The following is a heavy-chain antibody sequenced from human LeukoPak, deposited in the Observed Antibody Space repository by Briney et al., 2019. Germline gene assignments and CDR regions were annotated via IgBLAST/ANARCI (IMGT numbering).Heavy chain of an antibody. CDR2: TGGNGDTS. Sequence: PGGSLRLSCAASGFTFSHYAMHWVRQAPGKGLEYVSATGGNGDTSYYADSVKGRFTISRDNSKNTVYLQMGSLRTEDMAVYYCATRHEYSYPYWGQGTLVTVSS. CDR3: ATRHEYSYPY. CDR1: GFTFSHYA. V-gene: IGHV3-64*02. D-gene: IGHD5-18*01. J-gene: IGHJ4*02.